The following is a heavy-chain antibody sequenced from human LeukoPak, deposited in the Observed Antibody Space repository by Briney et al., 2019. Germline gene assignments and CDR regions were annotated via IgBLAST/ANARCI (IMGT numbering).Heavy chain of an antibody. CDR2: INSDGSST. CDR1: GFTFSSYW. D-gene: IGHD3/OR15-3a*01. V-gene: IGHV3-74*01. CDR3: ARVRRRTGYSSFDY. J-gene: IGHJ4*02. Sequence: PGGSLRLSCAASGFTFSSYWMHWVRQAPGKGLVWVSRINSDGSSTSYADSVKGRFTISRDNAKNTLYLQMYSLRAEDTAVYYCARVRRRTGYSSFDYWGQGTLVTVSS.